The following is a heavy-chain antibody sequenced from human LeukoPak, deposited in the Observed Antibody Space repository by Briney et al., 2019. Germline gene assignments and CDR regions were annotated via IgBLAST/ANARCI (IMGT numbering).Heavy chain of an antibody. CDR2: ISYDGSNK. D-gene: IGHD3-22*01. CDR3: ARALRPSYYDSSGEGEYFQH. Sequence: TGGSLRLSCAASGFTFSSYAMHWVRQAPGKGLEWVAVISYDGSNKYYADSVKGRFTISRDNSKNTLYLQMNSLRAEDTAVYYCARALRPSYYDSSGEGEYFQHWGQGTLVTVSS. CDR1: GFTFSSYA. J-gene: IGHJ1*01. V-gene: IGHV3-30-3*01.